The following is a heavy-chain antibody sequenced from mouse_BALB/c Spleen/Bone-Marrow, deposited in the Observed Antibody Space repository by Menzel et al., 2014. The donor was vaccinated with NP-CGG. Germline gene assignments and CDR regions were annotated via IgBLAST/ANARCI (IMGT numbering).Heavy chain of an antibody. CDR1: GISITTGNYR. Sequence: EVQLQESGPGLVKPSQTVSLTCTVTGISITTGNYRWSWIRQFPGYKLEWIGYIYYSGTITYNPSLTSRTTITRDTSXNQFFLEMNSLTAEDTATYYCARYLGAYFDYWGQGTTLTVSS. V-gene: IGHV3-5*02. CDR2: IYYSGTI. J-gene: IGHJ2*01. CDR3: ARYLGAYFDY. D-gene: IGHD1-1*01.